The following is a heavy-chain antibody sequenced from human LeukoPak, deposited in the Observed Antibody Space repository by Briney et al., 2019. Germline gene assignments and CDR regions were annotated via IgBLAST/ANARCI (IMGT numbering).Heavy chain of an antibody. J-gene: IGHJ4*02. CDR1: GYTFTTYG. V-gene: IGHV1-18*01. CDR2: INANSGNT. CDR3: ARDGYFDY. Sequence: GASVKVFCKGSGYTFTTYGIGWVRQAPGQGLEWMGWINANSGNTNYAQKFQGRLTMTTDTSTITAYMELRSLRSDDTAVYYCARDGYFDYWGQGTLVTVSS.